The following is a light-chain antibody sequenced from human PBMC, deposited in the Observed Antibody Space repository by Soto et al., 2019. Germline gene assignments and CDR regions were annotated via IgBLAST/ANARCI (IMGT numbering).Light chain of an antibody. CDR2: VTS. CDR1: QPIYTY. CDR3: QQSYGTLYT. J-gene: IGKJ2*01. V-gene: IGKV1-39*01. Sequence: IQMTQSPSSLSASVGERVTITCRASQPIYTYVNWYQRKPGKAPKLLISVTSNLQSGVSSRFSGCGSETDFTLTISSLQPNEFSTYYCQQSYGTLYTFLQGTELEMK.